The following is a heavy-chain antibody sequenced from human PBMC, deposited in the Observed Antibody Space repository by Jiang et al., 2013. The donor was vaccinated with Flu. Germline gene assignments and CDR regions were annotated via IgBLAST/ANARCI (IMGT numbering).Heavy chain of an antibody. CDR2: IYWNDDK. V-gene: IGHV2-5*01. Sequence: KPTQTLTLTCTFSGFSLSTSGVGVGWIRQPPGKALEWLALIYWNDDKRYSPSLKSRLTITKDTSKNQVVLTMTNMDPVDTATYYCAHRLAAAIQPHYYYYYGMDVWGQGTTVT. CDR3: AHRLAAAIQPHYYYYYGMDV. D-gene: IGHD2-15*01. J-gene: IGHJ6*02. CDR1: GFSLSTSGVG.